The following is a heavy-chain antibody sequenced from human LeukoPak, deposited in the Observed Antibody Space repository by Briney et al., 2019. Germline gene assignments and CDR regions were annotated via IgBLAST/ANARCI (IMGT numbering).Heavy chain of an antibody. Sequence: PGGSLRLSCAASGFTFSSYAMSWVRQAPGKGLEWVSAISGSGGSTYYADSVKGRFTISRDNSRDTLYLQMNSLRAEDMAVYYCATCGGDCYGPTDYWGQGTLVTVSS. V-gene: IGHV3-23*01. D-gene: IGHD2-21*01. CDR3: ATCGGDCYGPTDY. CDR1: GFTFSSYA. J-gene: IGHJ4*02. CDR2: ISGSGGST.